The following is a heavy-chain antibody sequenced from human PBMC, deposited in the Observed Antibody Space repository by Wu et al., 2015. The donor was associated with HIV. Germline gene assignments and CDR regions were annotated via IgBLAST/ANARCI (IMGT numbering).Heavy chain of an antibody. D-gene: IGHD3-10*01. CDR3: TAYPRDIWSAGLPY. CDR2: FDPEDGKT. CDR1: GYSLIKLS. J-gene: IGHJ1*01. V-gene: IGHV1-24*01. Sequence: HVHLEQSGAVVRKPGASVRVPCKVSGYSLIKLSIHWVRQAPGKGLEWMGGFDPEDGKTIYAQRFQGRVAMTEDTSTDTAYMDFISLRSEDTAVFYCTAYPRDIWSAGLPYWGQGTPGHRLL.